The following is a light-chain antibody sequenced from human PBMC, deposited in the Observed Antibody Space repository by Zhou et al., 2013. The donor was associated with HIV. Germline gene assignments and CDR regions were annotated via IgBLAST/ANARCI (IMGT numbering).Light chain of an antibody. V-gene: IGKV1-39*01. Sequence: DIQMTQSPSSLSASXGDRVTITCQASQDISNYLNWYQQKPGKAPELLIYAASNLQSGVPSRFSGSGSGTDFTLTINSLHAEDLATYYCQQSYGTPLTFGGGTKV. J-gene: IGKJ4*01. CDR2: AAS. CDR1: QDISNY. CDR3: QQSYGTPLT.